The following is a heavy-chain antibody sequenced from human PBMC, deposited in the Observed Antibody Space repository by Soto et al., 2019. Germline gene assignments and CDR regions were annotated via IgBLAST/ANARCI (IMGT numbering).Heavy chain of an antibody. CDR3: ARGSRPPTAARPDWFDP. Sequence: SETLSLTCTVSGGSISSYYWSWIRQPPGKGLEWIGYIYYSGSTNYNPSLKSRVTISVDTSKNQFSLKLSSVTAADTAVYYCARGSRPPTAARPDWFDPWGQGTLLTVSS. CDR1: GGSISSYY. D-gene: IGHD6-6*01. J-gene: IGHJ5*02. V-gene: IGHV4-59*01. CDR2: IYYSGST.